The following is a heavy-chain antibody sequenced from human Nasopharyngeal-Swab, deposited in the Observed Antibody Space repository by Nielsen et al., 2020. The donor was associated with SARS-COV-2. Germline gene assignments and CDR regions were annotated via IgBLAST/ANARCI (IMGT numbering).Heavy chain of an antibody. Sequence: SETLSLTCTVSGGSISSGDYYWSWIRQPPGKGLEWIGYIYYSGSTYYNPSLKSRVTMSVDKSKNQFSLKLSSLTAADTAVYYCAKGGHWRLDPWGQGTLVTVSS. V-gene: IGHV4-30-4*01. D-gene: IGHD1-1*01. CDR2: IYYSGST. CDR1: GGSISSGDYY. J-gene: IGHJ5*02. CDR3: AKGGHWRLDP.